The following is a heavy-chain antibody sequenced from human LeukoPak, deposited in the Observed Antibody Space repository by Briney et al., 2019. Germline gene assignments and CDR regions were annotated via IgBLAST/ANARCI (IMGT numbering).Heavy chain of an antibody. J-gene: IGHJ4*02. CDR3: ARDSHLVGASVY. CDR2: IYSDSST. V-gene: IGHV3-66*01. Sequence: PGGSLRLSCTASGFTVSSNYMSWVRQAPGKGLEWVSVIYSDSSTYYADSVKGRFTISRDNSKNTLYLQMNSLRADDTAVYFGARDSHLVGASVYWGQGTLVTVSS. D-gene: IGHD1-26*01. CDR1: GFTVSSNY.